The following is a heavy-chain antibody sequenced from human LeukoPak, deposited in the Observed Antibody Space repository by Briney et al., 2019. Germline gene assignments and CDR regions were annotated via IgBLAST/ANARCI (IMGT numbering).Heavy chain of an antibody. V-gene: IGHV4-4*07. CDR3: ARQYGGNAVGDY. Sequence: SETLSLTCTVSAGSINNYYWGWIRQPAGKGLEWIGRASSTGSTNYNPSLESRVTISVDTSKNQFSLNLSSVTAADTAVYYCARQYGGNAVGDYWGQGTLVTVSS. J-gene: IGHJ4*02. D-gene: IGHD6-19*01. CDR2: ASSTGST. CDR1: AGSINNYY.